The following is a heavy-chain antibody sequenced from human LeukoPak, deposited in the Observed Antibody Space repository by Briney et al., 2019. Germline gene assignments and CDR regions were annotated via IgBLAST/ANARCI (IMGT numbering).Heavy chain of an antibody. V-gene: IGHV5-51*01. Sequence: GESLKISCKVSGFSFTNYGIGWVRQMPGKGLEWMGIIYPADSDARYSPSFQGQVTISADESIYTAYLQWNSLKASDTATYYCARRSVTASYTYFDYWGQGTLVTVSS. CDR3: ARRSVTASYTYFDY. J-gene: IGHJ4*02. D-gene: IGHD2-21*02. CDR2: IYPADSDA. CDR1: GFSFTNYG.